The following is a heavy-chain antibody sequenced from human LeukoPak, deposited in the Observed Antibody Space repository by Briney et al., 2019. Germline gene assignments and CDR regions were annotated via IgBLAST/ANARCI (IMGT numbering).Heavy chain of an antibody. J-gene: IGHJ3*02. CDR2: IYSGGST. V-gene: IGHV3-53*01. CDR3: ARVVVSYDILTGYYLDAFDI. Sequence: PGGSLRLACAASGFTVSSNYMSWVRQAPGKGLEWVSVIYSGGSTYYADSVKGRFTISRDNSKNTLYLQMNSLRAEDTAVYYCARVVVSYDILTGYYLDAFDIWGQGTMVTVSS. D-gene: IGHD3-9*01. CDR1: GFTVSSNY.